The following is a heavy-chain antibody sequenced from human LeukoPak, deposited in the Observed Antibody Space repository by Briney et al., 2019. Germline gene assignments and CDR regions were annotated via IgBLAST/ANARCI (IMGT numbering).Heavy chain of an antibody. CDR3: AHEYSSSSGGHFDY. D-gene: IGHD6-6*01. CDR2: IYWDDDK. J-gene: IGHJ4*02. Sequence: SGPTLVNPTQTLTLTCTFSGFSLSTSGVGVGWIRQPPGKALEWLALIYWDDDKRYSPSLKSRLTITKDTSKNQVVLTMTNVDPVDTATYYCAHEYSSSSGGHFDYWGQGTLVTVSS. V-gene: IGHV2-5*02. CDR1: GFSLSTSGVG.